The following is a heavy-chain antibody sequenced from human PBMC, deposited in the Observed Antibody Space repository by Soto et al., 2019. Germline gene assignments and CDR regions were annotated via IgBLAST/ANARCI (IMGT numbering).Heavy chain of an antibody. V-gene: IGHV1-46*01. Sequence: QVQLVQSGAEVKKPGASVKVSCKASGYTFTSYYMHWVRQAPGQGLEWMGIINPSGGSTSYAQKFRGRVTMTRDTSTSTVYMELSSLRSEDTAVYYCARDGTLGGAIYYYGMDVWGQGNTVTVSS. CDR2: INPSGGST. D-gene: IGHD1-7*01. CDR3: ARDGTLGGAIYYYGMDV. CDR1: GYTFTSYY. J-gene: IGHJ6*02.